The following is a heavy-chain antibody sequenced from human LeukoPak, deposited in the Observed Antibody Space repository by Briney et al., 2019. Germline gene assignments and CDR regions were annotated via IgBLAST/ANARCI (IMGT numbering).Heavy chain of an antibody. J-gene: IGHJ4*02. CDR3: ARYPTGRVPHFDY. Sequence: SVKVSCKASGYTFTSYGISWVRQAPGQRLEWMGRIIPILGIANYAQKFQGRVTITADKSTSTAYMELSSLRSEDTAVYYCARYPTGRVPHFDYWGQGTLVTVSS. V-gene: IGHV1-69*04. CDR2: IIPILGIA. CDR1: GYTFTSYG. D-gene: IGHD3-16*01.